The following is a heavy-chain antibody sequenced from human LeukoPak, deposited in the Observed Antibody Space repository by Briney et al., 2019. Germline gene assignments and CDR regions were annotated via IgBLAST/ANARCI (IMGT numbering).Heavy chain of an antibody. V-gene: IGHV3-64*01. Sequence: GGSLRLSCAASGFTFSSYAMHWVRQAPGKGLEYVSAISSNGGSTYYANSVKGRFTISRDNSKNTLYLQMGSLRAEDMAVYYCARDGGNSGFVDYWGQGTLVTVSS. J-gene: IGHJ4*02. CDR1: GFTFSSYA. D-gene: IGHD4-23*01. CDR3: ARDGGNSGFVDY. CDR2: ISSNGGST.